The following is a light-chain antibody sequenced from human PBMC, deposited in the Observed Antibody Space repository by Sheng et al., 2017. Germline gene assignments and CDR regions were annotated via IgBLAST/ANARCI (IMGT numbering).Light chain of an antibody. Sequence: QSVLTQPPSVSAAPGQKVTISCSGSSSNIGNNYVSWYQQLPGTAPKLLIYENDKRPSGIPDRFSGSKSGTSATLDITGLQTGDEADYYCGTWDGSLSVAVLGGGTKLTVL. CDR3: GTWDGSLSVAV. CDR1: SSNIGNNY. CDR2: END. J-gene: IGLJ2*01. V-gene: IGLV1-51*02.